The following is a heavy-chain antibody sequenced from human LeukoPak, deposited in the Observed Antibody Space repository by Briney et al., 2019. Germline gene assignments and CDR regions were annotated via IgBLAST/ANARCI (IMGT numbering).Heavy chain of an antibody. Sequence: GGSLRLSCAASRFTFSTYGMNWVRQAPGKGLEWVSYISRSSDTIYYADSVKGRFTISRDHAKNSLYLQMNSLRAEDTAVYYCARERYYDYFDYWGQGTLVTVSS. V-gene: IGHV3-48*04. D-gene: IGHD3-10*01. CDR2: ISRSSDTI. J-gene: IGHJ4*02. CDR3: ARERYYDYFDY. CDR1: RFTFSTYG.